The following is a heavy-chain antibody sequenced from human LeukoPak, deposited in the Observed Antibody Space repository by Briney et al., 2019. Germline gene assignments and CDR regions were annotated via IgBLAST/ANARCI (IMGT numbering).Heavy chain of an antibody. Sequence: GGSLRLSCAASGFTFSSYAMSWVRQAPGKGLEWVSGVSGRGGSTYYTDSVKGRFTISRDNSNNTVYLQMNSLRADDTAVYYCASSIVGATGGYYYGMDVWGQGTTVTVSS. CDR2: VSGRGGST. D-gene: IGHD1-26*01. CDR3: ASSIVGATGGYYYGMDV. J-gene: IGHJ6*02. CDR1: GFTFSSYA. V-gene: IGHV3-23*01.